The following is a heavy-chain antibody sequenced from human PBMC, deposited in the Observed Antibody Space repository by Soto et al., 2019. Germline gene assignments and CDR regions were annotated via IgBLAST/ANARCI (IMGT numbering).Heavy chain of an antibody. V-gene: IGHV1-69*06. J-gene: IGHJ5*02. CDR3: ARDALSKGRGVIKYYWFDP. CDR1: RGTCSSYA. D-gene: IGHD3-10*01. CDR2: IIPIFCTA. Sequence: QVQLVPSGAEVKQPGSSVKVSCKASRGTCSSYAISWVRQAPGQELEWMGEIIPIFCTANYAQKFQGRVTIPANNPTSTAFMELSSLRSEDTAVYYCARDALSKGRGVIKYYWFDPWGQGTLVTVSS.